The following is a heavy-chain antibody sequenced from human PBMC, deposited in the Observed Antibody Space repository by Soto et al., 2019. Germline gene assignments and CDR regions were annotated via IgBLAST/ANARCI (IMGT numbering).Heavy chain of an antibody. CDR1: GFSLSDYW. D-gene: IGHD4-4*01. CDR2: ISVDGSDT. J-gene: IGHJ4*02. CDR3: ARAQGYSGKVFDY. V-gene: IGHV3-74*01. Sequence: PGGSLRLSCAASGFSLSDYWMHWARQVPGKGLLWVSVISVDGSDTKYADSVKGRFTISRDNAKNTLYLQMNSLRAEDTAVYYCARAQGYSGKVFDYWGQGTLVTVSS.